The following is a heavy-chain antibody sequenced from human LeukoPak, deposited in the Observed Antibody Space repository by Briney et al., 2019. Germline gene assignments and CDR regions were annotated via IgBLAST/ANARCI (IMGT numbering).Heavy chain of an antibody. D-gene: IGHD3-22*01. V-gene: IGHV1-69*05. CDR3: ASPNYYDSSGTFDY. Sequence: SSVKVSCKASGGTFSSYAISWVRQAPGQGLEWMGGIIPIFGTANYAQKFQGRVTITTDESTSTAYMELSSLRSEDTAVYYCASPNYYDSSGTFDYWGQGTLVTVSS. J-gene: IGHJ4*02. CDR1: GGTFSSYA. CDR2: IIPIFGTA.